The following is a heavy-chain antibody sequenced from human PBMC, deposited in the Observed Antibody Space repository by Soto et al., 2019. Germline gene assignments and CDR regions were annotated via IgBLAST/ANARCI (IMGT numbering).Heavy chain of an antibody. D-gene: IGHD6-13*01. CDR2: ISGYNGNT. Sequence: ASVKVSCKTSGYTFSSYGFSWVRQAPGQGLEWIGWISGYNGNTNYAQRFQGRVTMTTDTSTSTAYMELRSLRSDDTAVYYCARELRITTAGPRPYDYWGQGTLVTVSS. V-gene: IGHV1-18*01. CDR3: ARELRITTAGPRPYDY. CDR1: GYTFSSYG. J-gene: IGHJ4*02.